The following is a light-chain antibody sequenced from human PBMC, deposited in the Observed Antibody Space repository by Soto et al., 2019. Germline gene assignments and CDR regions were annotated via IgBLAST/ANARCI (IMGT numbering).Light chain of an antibody. CDR2: ELN. V-gene: IGLV2-14*01. Sequence: QSVLTQPASVSGSPGQSITISCTGTSSDVGSYSYVSWYQQLPGKAPQLIIYELNNRPSGVSNRFSGSKSGNTASLTISGLQTEDEAHYYCSSYTSTNTGVFGTGTKVTVL. CDR3: SSYTSTNTGV. CDR1: SSDVGSYSY. J-gene: IGLJ1*01.